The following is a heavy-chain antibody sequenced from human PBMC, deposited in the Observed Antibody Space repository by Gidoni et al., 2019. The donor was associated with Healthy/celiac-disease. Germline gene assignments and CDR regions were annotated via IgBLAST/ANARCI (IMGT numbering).Heavy chain of an antibody. CDR3: ASLYDYYYYGMDV. CDR1: GFTFRSYE. D-gene: IGHD2-2*02. Sequence: EVQLVASGGGLVQPGGSLRLSCAASGFTFRSYEMNWVRQAPGKGLEWVSYISSSGSTIYYADSVKGRFTISRDNAKNSLYLQMNSLRAEDTAVYYCASLYDYYYYGMDVWGQGTTVTVSS. CDR2: ISSSGSTI. J-gene: IGHJ6*02. V-gene: IGHV3-48*03.